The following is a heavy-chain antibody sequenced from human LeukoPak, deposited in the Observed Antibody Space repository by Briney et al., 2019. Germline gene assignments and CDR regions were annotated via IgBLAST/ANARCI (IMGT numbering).Heavy chain of an antibody. J-gene: IGHJ4*02. D-gene: IGHD4-11*01. CDR3: ARHYNFDY. CDR1: GYRFTAYW. Sequence: GESLKISFKGSGYRFTAYWIGWGRRRPGKGLEGMGIIYPGDSDTRYNPSFQGQVTISADKSISTAYLQWSSLKASDTAMYYCARHYNFDYWGQGTLVTVSS. V-gene: IGHV5-51*01. CDR2: IYPGDSDT.